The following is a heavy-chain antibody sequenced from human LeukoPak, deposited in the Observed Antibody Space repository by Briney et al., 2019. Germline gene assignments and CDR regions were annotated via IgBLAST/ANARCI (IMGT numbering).Heavy chain of an antibody. CDR2: VSSDGNNA. CDR3: AKDTGHWVMYFFGSGTYFDH. J-gene: IGHJ4*02. Sequence: GGSLRLSCAGSGFHFKTYGIHWVRQAPGKGLEWVAVVSSDGNNAFYADSVKGRFSISRDNSENTVYLQMSSLRVDDTAVYYCAKDTGHWVMYFFGSGTYFDHWGQGTLVTVSS. D-gene: IGHD3-10*01. V-gene: IGHV3-30*18. CDR1: GFHFKTYG.